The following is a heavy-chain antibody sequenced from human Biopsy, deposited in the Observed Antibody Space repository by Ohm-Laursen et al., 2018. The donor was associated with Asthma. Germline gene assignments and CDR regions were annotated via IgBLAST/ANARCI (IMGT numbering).Heavy chain of an antibody. CDR2: ISFDGSNK. CDR1: GFTFSSFG. Sequence: SLRLSCAASGFTFSSFGMHWVRQTPAKGLEWVAVISFDGSNKYYADSVKGRFTISRDDSKNTLYLQMTSLSAEDSAVYYCARVDGVVEAATRLGGMDVWGQGTTVTVSS. V-gene: IGHV3-30*03. D-gene: IGHD2-15*01. CDR3: ARVDGVVEAATRLGGMDV. J-gene: IGHJ6*02.